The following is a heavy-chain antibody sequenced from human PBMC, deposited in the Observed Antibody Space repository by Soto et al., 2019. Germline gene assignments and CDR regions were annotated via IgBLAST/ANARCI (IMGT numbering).Heavy chain of an antibody. CDR3: AATGVVVAATGLFYYGMDV. CDR1: GFTFTSSA. CDR2: IVVGSGNT. V-gene: IGHV1-58*01. Sequence: QMQLVQSGPEVKKPGTSVKVSCKASGFTFTSSAVQWVRQARGQRLEWIGWIVVGSGNTNYAQKFQERVTITRDMSTSTAYMELSSLRSEDTAVYYCAATGVVVAATGLFYYGMDVWGQGTTVTVSS. D-gene: IGHD2-15*01. J-gene: IGHJ6*02.